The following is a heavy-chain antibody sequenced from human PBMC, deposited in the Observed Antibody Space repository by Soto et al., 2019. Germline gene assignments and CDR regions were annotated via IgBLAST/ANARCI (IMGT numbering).Heavy chain of an antibody. Sequence: PGGSLRLSCAASGFTFNNFWMHWVRQVPGKGLVWISRINNDGSSRSYADSVKGRFTISRDNAKNTLFLQMSSLRVEDTAVYYCARGVAXNTGSWFWGQGVLVTVSS. CDR2: INNDGSSR. D-gene: IGHD3-3*01. CDR3: ARGVAXNTGSWF. V-gene: IGHV3-74*01. CDR1: GFTFNNFW. J-gene: IGHJ4*02.